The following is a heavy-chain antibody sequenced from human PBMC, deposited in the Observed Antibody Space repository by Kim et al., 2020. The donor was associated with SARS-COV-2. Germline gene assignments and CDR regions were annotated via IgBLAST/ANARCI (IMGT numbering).Heavy chain of an antibody. CDR3: ARDGYNLGPNYYYMDV. V-gene: IGHV3-30-3*01. CDR2: ISYDGSNK. J-gene: IGHJ6*03. Sequence: GGSLRLSCAASGFTFSSYAMHWVRQAPGKGLEWVAVISYDGSNKYYADSVKGRFTISRDNSKNTLYLQMNSLRAEDTAVYYCARDGYNLGPNYYYMDVWGKGTTVTVSS. CDR1: GFTFSSYA. D-gene: IGHD5-12*01.